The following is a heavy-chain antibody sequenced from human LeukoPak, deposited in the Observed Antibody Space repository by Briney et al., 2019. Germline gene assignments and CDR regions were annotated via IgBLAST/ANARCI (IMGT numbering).Heavy chain of an antibody. V-gene: IGHV3-30*02. CDR3: ARTLPAGYYYYMDV. Sequence: GGSLRLSCAASGFTFSSYGMHWVRQAPGKGLEWVAFIRYDGSNKYYADSVKGRFTISRDNSKNTLYLQMNSLRAEDTAVYYCARTLPAGYYYYMDVWGKGTTVTVSS. D-gene: IGHD2-2*01. J-gene: IGHJ6*03. CDR2: IRYDGSNK. CDR1: GFTFSSYG.